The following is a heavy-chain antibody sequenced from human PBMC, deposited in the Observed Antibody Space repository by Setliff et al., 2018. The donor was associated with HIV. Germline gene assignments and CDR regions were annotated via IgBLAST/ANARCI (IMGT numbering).Heavy chain of an antibody. CDR1: GYTLTEVS. Sequence: ASVMVSCKVSGYTLTEVSIHWVRQAPGKGLEWMGGLDPEDDETVYAQKFQGRVTMTEDTSTDTAYMELSSLTSEDTAMYYCATIRAYYYDSSGQEYFQHWGHGSLVTVSS. J-gene: IGHJ1*01. V-gene: IGHV1-24*01. D-gene: IGHD3-22*01. CDR3: ATIRAYYYDSSGQEYFQH. CDR2: LDPEDDET.